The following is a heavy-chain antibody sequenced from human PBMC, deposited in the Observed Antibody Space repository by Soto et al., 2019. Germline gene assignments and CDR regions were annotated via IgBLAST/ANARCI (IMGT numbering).Heavy chain of an antibody. CDR2: ISYDGSNK. CDR3: ARAKVGATKDYFDY. J-gene: IGHJ4*02. D-gene: IGHD1-26*01. CDR1: GFTFSSYA. V-gene: IGHV3-30-3*01. Sequence: LRLSCAASGFTFSSYAMHWVRQAPGKGLEWVAVISYDGSNKYYADSVKGRFTISRDNSKNTLYLQMNSLRAEDTAVYYCARAKVGATKDYFDYWGQGTLVTVSS.